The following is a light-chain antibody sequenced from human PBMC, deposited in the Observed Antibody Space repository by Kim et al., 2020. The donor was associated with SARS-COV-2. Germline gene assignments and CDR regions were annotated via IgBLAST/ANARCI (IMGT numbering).Light chain of an antibody. Sequence: GQRVTISCSGNSSNIGSSTVNWYQQRPGTAPKLRVYHNNQRLSGVPDRFSGSKSGTSASLAISGLQSEDEADYYCSAWDDSLKTVMFGGGTQLTVL. CDR3: SAWDDSLKTVM. J-gene: IGLJ3*02. V-gene: IGLV1-44*01. CDR1: SSNIGSST. CDR2: HNN.